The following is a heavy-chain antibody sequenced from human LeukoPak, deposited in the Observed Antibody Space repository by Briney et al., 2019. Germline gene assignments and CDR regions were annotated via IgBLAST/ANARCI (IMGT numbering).Heavy chain of an antibody. V-gene: IGHV3-23*01. D-gene: IGHD2-15*01. CDR1: GFTFSTYA. Sequence: GGSLRLSCAASGFTFSTYAMSWVRQVPGKGLEWVSGISNTAGFTYYADSVKGRFTISRDNSKNTLYLQLNSLRAEDTAVYYCTKSNYYCSDSCQPDDAFDVWGQGTMVTVSS. CDR2: ISNTAGFT. J-gene: IGHJ3*01. CDR3: TKSNYYCSDSCQPDDAFDV.